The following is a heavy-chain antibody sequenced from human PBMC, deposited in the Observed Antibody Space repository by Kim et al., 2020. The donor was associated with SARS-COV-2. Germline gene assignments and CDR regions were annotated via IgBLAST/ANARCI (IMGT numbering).Heavy chain of an antibody. V-gene: IGHV3-11*05. D-gene: IGHD3-10*01. CDR3: AKDRELFGGYLDS. J-gene: IGHJ4*02. Sequence: NYAESVRGRFTKANDNAKNTLYLQMNSRKADDTTVYDCAKDRELFGGYLDSWGQGALVTASS.